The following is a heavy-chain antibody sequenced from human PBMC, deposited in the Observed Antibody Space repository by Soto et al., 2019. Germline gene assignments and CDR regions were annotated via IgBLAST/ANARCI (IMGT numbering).Heavy chain of an antibody. D-gene: IGHD1-20*01. V-gene: IGHV3-53*02. Sequence: EVQVLATGGGLIQPGGSLRLSCAASGFTVNSNYMSWVRQAPGEGLQWVSITNTGGTTYYADSVKGRFTVSRDNSKNTLYLQMNSLRAEDTAVYYCAKVYGFILAVWGQGSTVSVSS. J-gene: IGHJ6*02. CDR2: TNTGGTT. CDR1: GFTVNSNY. CDR3: AKVYGFILAV.